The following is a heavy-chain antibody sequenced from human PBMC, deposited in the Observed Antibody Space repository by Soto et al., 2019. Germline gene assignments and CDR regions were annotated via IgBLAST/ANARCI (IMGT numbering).Heavy chain of an antibody. D-gene: IGHD6-19*01. CDR2: MNPNSGNT. J-gene: IGHJ6*02. CDR1: GYTFTSYD. V-gene: IGHV1-8*01. Sequence: ASVKVSCKASGYTFTSYDINWVRQATGQGLEWMGWMNPNSGNTGYAQKFQGRVTMTRNTSISTAYMELSSLRSEDTAVYYCAFSSRGSGWYSYYYYYGMDVWGQATTVTVSS. CDR3: AFSSRGSGWYSYYYYYGMDV.